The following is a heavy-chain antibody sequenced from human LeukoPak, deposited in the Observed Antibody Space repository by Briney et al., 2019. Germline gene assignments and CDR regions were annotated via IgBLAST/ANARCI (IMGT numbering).Heavy chain of an antibody. CDR1: GFSFTSYW. V-gene: IGHV5-10-1*01. J-gene: IGHJ3*02. CDR2: IDPSDSYT. CDR3: ARPGCAPDAFDI. D-gene: IGHD2-21*01. Sequence: GESLKISCKGSGFSFTSYWISWVRQMPGKGLEWMGRIDPSDSYTNYSPSFQGHVTISADKSISTAYLQWSSLKASDTAMYYCARPGCAPDAFDIWGQGTMVTVSS.